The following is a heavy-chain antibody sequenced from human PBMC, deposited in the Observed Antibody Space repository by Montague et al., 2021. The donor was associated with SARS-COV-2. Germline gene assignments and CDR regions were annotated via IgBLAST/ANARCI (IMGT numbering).Heavy chain of an antibody. V-gene: IGHV3-30*09. Sequence: SLRFSCAASGFTFNNYAMHWVRQAPGKGLEWVAIISYDGSNKYYADSVKGRFAISRDNSKNTLYLQMNSLRAEDTAVYYCVRASLIKARIAVAGTTVYWGQGTLVTISS. CDR2: ISYDGSNK. CDR1: GFTFNNYA. CDR3: VRASLIKARIAVAGTTVY. D-gene: IGHD6-19*01. J-gene: IGHJ4*02.